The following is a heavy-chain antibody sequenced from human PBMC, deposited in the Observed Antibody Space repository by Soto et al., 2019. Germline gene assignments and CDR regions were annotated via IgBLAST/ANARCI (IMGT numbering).Heavy chain of an antibody. CDR2: ISSSSSYI. J-gene: IGHJ4*02. D-gene: IGHD2-15*01. V-gene: IGHV3-21*01. Sequence: LRLSCAASGFTFSSYSMNWVRQAPGKGLEWVSSISSSSSYIYYADSVKGRFTISRDNAKNSLYLQMNSLRAEDTAVYYCARAPGYCSGGSCYCDYWGQGTLVTVSS. CDR1: GFTFSSYS. CDR3: ARAPGYCSGGSCYCDY.